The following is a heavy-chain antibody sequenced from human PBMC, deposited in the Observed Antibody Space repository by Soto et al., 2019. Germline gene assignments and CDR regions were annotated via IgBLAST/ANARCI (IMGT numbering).Heavy chain of an antibody. Sequence: QLQLQESGPGLVKPSETLSLTCTVSGGSISSSSYYWGWIRQPPGKGLEWIGSIYYSGSTYYNPSLKGRVTIYVDTSKNQFSLKLSSVTAADTAVYYCARDTSYYYDSSGYLKNTVGMDVWGQGTTVTVSS. V-gene: IGHV4-39*02. CDR2: IYYSGST. CDR1: GGSISSSSYY. J-gene: IGHJ6*02. CDR3: ARDTSYYYDSSGYLKNTVGMDV. D-gene: IGHD3-22*01.